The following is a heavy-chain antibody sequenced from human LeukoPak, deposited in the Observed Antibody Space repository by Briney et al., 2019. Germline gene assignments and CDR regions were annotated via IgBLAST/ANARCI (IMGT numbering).Heavy chain of an antibody. CDR3: ARGGTIFGVVTIHY. J-gene: IGHJ4*02. Sequence: ASVKVSCKASGYTFTSYDSNWVRQASGQGLDWTGWMNPNSGNTGYAQKFQGRVTMTRNTSKSTAYMELSSLRSEDTAVYYCARGGTIFGVVTIHYWGQGTLVTVSS. CDR1: GYTFTSYD. D-gene: IGHD3-3*01. V-gene: IGHV1-8*01. CDR2: MNPNSGNT.